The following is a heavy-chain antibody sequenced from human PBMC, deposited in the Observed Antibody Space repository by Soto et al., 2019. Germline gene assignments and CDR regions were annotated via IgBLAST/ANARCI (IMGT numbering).Heavy chain of an antibody. V-gene: IGHV3-11*01. CDR3: ERDSDSSSSVGAFDI. CDR2: ISSSGSTI. CDR1: GFTFSDYY. J-gene: IGHJ3*02. Sequence: GGSLRLSCAASGFTFSDYYMSWIRQAPGKGLEWVSYISSSGSTIYYADSVKGRFTISRDNAKNSLYLQMNSLRAEDTAVYYCERDSDSSSSVGAFDIWDQGTMVTVSS. D-gene: IGHD6-6*01.